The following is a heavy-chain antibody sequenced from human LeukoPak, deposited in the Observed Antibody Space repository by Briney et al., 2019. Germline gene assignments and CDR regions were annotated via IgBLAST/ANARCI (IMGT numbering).Heavy chain of an antibody. CDR3: GRQGYTASYYFVDY. V-gene: IGHV4-4*07. J-gene: IGHJ4*02. CDR2: IYPTGTT. Sequence: SETLSLTCTVSGGSINSYYWCWVRRPAGKGLQCIGRIYPTGTTNYSPSFNSRLTMSLDTSKNQFSLKLRSVTAADTAVYYCGRQGYTASYYFVDYWSQGTLVTVSS. D-gene: IGHD3-10*01. CDR1: GGSINSYY.